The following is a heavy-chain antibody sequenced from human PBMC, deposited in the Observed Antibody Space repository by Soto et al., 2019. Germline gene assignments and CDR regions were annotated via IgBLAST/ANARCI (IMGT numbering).Heavy chain of an antibody. J-gene: IGHJ4*02. V-gene: IGHV1-18*04. Sequence: QVQLVQSGAEVKKPGASVKVSCKASGYTFTRYVISWVRQAPGQGLEWMGWISAYNGNTNHAQKLQGRVTMTTDTSTSTDYMEVRRLRSDDTAVYYCVRSVITFGGVILDYWGQGTLVIVSS. CDR2: ISAYNGNT. CDR1: GYTFTRYV. CDR3: VRSVITFGGVILDY. D-gene: IGHD3-16*02.